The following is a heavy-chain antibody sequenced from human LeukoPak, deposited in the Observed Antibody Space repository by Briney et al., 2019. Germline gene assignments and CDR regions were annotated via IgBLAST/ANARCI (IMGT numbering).Heavy chain of an antibody. D-gene: IGHD3-10*01. J-gene: IGHJ6*03. V-gene: IGHV1-8*01. CDR3: ARGPNNQVVRGVIGYYYMDV. CDR2: MNPNNGEK. Sequence: GASVKVSCKASGYTFTSYDINWVRQATGQGLEWMGWMNPNNGEKGHAQKFKGRVTITRETSINTAYMELSSLRSEDTAVYYCARGPNNQVVRGVIGYYYMDVWGKGTTVTVSS. CDR1: GYTFTSYD.